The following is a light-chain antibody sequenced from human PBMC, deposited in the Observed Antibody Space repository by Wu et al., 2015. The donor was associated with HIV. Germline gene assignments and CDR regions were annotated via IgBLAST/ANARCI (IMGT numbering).Light chain of an antibody. CDR1: QSVNIN. V-gene: IGKV3-15*01. Sequence: LMTQSPVTLSVSPGERATLSCRASQSVNINLAWYQQKPGQAPRLLIYGASTRAAGTPARFSASGSGTEFTLTISSLQSEDFAVYYCQQHSNWPLTFGHGTRLEIK. J-gene: IGKJ5*01. CDR2: GAS. CDR3: QQHSNWPLT.